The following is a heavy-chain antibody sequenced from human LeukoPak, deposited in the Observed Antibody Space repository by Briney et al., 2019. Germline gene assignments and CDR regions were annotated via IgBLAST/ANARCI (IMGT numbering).Heavy chain of an antibody. CDR2: ISWNSGSI. J-gene: IGHJ4*02. CDR3: AKDITAGSSWYFDC. D-gene: IGHD6-13*01. Sequence: GRSLRLSCAASGFTFDDYAMHWVRQAPGKGLEWVSGISWNSGSIGYADSVKGRFTISRDNAKNSLYLQMNSLRAEDTALYYCAKDITAGSSWYFDCWGQGTLVTVSS. CDR1: GFTFDDYA. V-gene: IGHV3-9*01.